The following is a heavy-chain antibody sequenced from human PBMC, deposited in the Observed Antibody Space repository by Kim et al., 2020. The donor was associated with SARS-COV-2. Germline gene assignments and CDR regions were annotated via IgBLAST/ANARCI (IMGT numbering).Heavy chain of an antibody. V-gene: IGHV4-31*03. Sequence: SETLSLTCTVSGGSISSGGYYWSWIRQHPGKGLEWIGYIYYSGSTYYNPSLKSRVTTSVDTSKNQFSLKLSSVTAADTAVYYCARAPGLGTMIVVVTHFDYWGQGTLVTVSS. CDR1: GGSISSGGYY. J-gene: IGHJ4*02. D-gene: IGHD3-22*01. CDR3: ARAPGLGTMIVVVTHFDY. CDR2: IYYSGST.